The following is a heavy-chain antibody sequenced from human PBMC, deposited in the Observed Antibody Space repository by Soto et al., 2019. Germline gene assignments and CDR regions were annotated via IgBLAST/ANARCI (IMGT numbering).Heavy chain of an antibody. CDR2: IKQDGTEK. J-gene: IGHJ3*02. CDR3: ARGDTPMITGMDSFDI. CDR1: GFTFSRYW. Sequence: GGSLRLSCAASGFTFSRYWMNWVRQAPGKGLEWVANIKQDGTEKNYVDSVKGRFTISRGNARNSLYLQMDSLRAEDTAVYFCARGDTPMITGMDSFDIWGQGTMVTVS. V-gene: IGHV3-7*03. D-gene: IGHD5-18*01.